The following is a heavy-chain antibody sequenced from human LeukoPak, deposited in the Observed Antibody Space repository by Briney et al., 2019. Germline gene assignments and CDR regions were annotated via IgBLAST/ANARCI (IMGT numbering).Heavy chain of an antibody. CDR1: GFTFSSYA. D-gene: IGHD3-22*01. CDR3: AKEEGMFLYYDSSGYYRR. Sequence: PGGSLRLSCAASGFTFSSYAMHWVRQAPGKGLEWVAVISYDGSNKYYADSVKGRFTISRDNSKNTLYLQMNSLRAEDTAVYYCAKEEGMFLYYDSSGYYRRWGQGTLVTVSS. J-gene: IGHJ4*02. V-gene: IGHV3-30-3*01. CDR2: ISYDGSNK.